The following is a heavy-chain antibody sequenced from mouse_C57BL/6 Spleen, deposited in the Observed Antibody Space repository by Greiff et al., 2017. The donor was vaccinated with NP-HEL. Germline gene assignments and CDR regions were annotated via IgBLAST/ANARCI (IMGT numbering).Heavy chain of an antibody. CDR2: IYPRSGNT. CDR3: ARRGNYGSFYAMDY. Sequence: QVQLQQSGAELARPGASVKLSCKASGYTFTSYGISWVKQRTGQGLEWIGEIYPRSGNTYYNEKFKGKATLTADKSSSTAYMELRSLTSEDSAVYFCARRGNYGSFYAMDYWGQGTSVTVSS. J-gene: IGHJ4*01. V-gene: IGHV1-81*01. CDR1: GYTFTSYG. D-gene: IGHD1-1*01.